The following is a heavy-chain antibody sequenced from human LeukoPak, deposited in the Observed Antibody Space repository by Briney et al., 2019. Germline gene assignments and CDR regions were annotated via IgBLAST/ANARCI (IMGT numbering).Heavy chain of an antibody. J-gene: IGHJ3*02. D-gene: IGHD3-10*01. CDR1: GFTFSSYA. V-gene: IGHV3-9*01. Sequence: GGPLRLSCAASGFTFSSYAMSWVRQAPGKGLEWVSGISWNSGSIGYADSVKGRFTISRDNAKNSLYLQMNSLRAEDTALYYCAKDSSGSYLGAFDIWGQGTMVTVSS. CDR2: ISWNSGSI. CDR3: AKDSSGSYLGAFDI.